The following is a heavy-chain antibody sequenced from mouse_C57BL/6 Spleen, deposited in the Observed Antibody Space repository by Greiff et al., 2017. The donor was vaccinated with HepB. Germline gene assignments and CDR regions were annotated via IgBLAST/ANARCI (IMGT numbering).Heavy chain of an antibody. CDR2: SRNKANDYTT. J-gene: IGHJ2*01. Sequence: EVQRVESGGGLVQSGRSLRLSCATSGFTFSDFYMEWVRQAPGKGLEWIAASRNKANDYTTEYSASVKGRFIVSRDTSQSILYLQMNALRAEDTAIYYCARGRWGDYWGQGTTLTVSS. CDR1: GFTFSDFY. V-gene: IGHV7-1*01. D-gene: IGHD1-1*02. CDR3: ARGRWGDY.